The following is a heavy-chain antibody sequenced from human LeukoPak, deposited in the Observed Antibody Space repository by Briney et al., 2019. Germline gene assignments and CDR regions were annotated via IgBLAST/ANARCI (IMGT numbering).Heavy chain of an antibody. CDR2: INHSGST. D-gene: IGHD6-13*01. CDR3: ARGVQGRWSSSWYY. Sequence: PSETLSLTCAVYGGSFSGYYWSWIRQPPGKGLEWIGEINHSGSTNYNPSLKNRVTISVDTSKNQFSLKLSSVTAADTAVYYCARGVQGRWSSSWYYWGQGTLVTVSS. J-gene: IGHJ4*02. V-gene: IGHV4-34*01. CDR1: GGSFSGYY.